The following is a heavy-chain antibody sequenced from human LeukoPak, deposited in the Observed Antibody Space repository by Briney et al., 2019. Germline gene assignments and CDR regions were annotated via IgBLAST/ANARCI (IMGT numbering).Heavy chain of an antibody. V-gene: IGHV1-69*04. D-gene: IGHD5-24*01. J-gene: IGHJ4*02. CDR2: IIPIFGIA. Sequence: GASVKVSCKASGGTFSSYAISWVRQAPGQGLEWMGRIIPIFGIANYAQKFQGRVTITADKSTSTVCMELSSLRSEDTAVYYCAREGEDVEMANWGQGTLVTVSS. CDR1: GGTFSSYA. CDR3: AREGEDVEMAN.